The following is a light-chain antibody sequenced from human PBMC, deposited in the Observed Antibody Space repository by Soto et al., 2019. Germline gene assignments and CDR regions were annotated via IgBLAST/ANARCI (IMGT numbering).Light chain of an antibody. Sequence: DIQLTQSPTSLSASVGDRVTIICRASQSVSLYLNWFQQKPGEAPNLLISAASRLHRGVPSRFSGSGSGTEFTLTISNLQPEDFATSYCQQSYSAPRAFGPGTKVDI. J-gene: IGKJ3*01. CDR1: QSVSLY. V-gene: IGKV1-39*01. CDR2: AAS. CDR3: QQSYSAPRA.